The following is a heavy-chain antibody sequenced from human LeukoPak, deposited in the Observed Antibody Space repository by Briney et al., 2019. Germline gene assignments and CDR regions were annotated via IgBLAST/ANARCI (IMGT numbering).Heavy chain of an antibody. CDR2: ISWNSGSM. V-gene: IGHV3-9*01. D-gene: IGHD3-10*01. Sequence: GGSLRLSCAASGFTFDDYAMHWVRQAPGKGLEWVSGISWNSGSMDYADSVKGRFTISRDNAKNSLYLQMNSLRAEDTALYYCAKDISGRGVNTQSRAFDIWGQGTMVTVSS. J-gene: IGHJ3*02. CDR3: AKDISGRGVNTQSRAFDI. CDR1: GFTFDDYA.